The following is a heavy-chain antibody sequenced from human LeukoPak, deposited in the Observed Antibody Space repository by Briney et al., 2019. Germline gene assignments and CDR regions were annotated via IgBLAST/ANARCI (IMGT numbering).Heavy chain of an antibody. CDR1: GFTFSSYG. CDR2: IRDDGSNK. J-gene: IGHJ4*02. CDR3: AKAMELRYFDWPDY. D-gene: IGHD3-9*01. V-gene: IGHV3-30*02. Sequence: GGALRLSCAASGFTFSSYGMHWVRQAPGKGLEWGAFIRDDGSNKYYADSVKGRFTISRDNSKRTLYLQMNSLRAEDTAVYYCAKAMELRYFDWPDYWGQGTLVTVSS.